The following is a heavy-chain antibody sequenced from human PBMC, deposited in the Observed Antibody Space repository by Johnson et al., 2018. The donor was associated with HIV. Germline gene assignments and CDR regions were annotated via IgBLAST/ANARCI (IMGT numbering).Heavy chain of an antibody. D-gene: IGHD2-2*02. CDR2: ISGSGGST. Sequence: VQLVESGGGLVQPGGSLRLSCAASGFTFSSYAMSWVRQAPGKVLEWVSAISGSGGSTYYADSVKGRFTISRDNSKNTLYRQMNSLRAEDTAVYYCAKDAVVYCSSTSGHRASGNAFEIWGQGTMVTVSS. CDR1: GFTFSSYA. CDR3: AKDAVVYCSSTSGHRASGNAFEI. V-gene: IGHV3-23*04. J-gene: IGHJ3*02.